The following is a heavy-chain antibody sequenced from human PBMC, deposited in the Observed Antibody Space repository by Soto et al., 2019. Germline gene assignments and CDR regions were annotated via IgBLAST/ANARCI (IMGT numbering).Heavy chain of an antibody. CDR1: GFSLSTSGMR. CDR2: IDWDDDK. Sequence: SGPTLVNPTQTLTLTCTFSGFSLSTSGMRVSWIRQPPGKALEWLARIDWDDDKFYSTSLKTRLTISKDTYKNQGVLTMTNRDPVDTATYYCARTNVVVVAATLYYFVYWGQGTLVTVSS. J-gene: IGHJ4*02. V-gene: IGHV2-70*04. D-gene: IGHD2-15*01. CDR3: ARTNVVVVAATLYYFVY.